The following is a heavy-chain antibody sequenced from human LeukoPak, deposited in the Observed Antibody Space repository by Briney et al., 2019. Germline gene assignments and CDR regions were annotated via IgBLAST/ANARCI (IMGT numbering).Heavy chain of an antibody. CDR1: GGSISSSNW. J-gene: IGHJ3*02. CDR2: IYHSGST. Sequence: SETLSLTCTVSGGSISSSNWWSWVRQPPGKGLEWIGEIYHSGSTNYNPSLKSRVTISVDKSKNQFSLKLSSVTAADTAVYYCARDFRSFGSGSYYNSLYAFDIWGQGTMVTVSS. CDR3: ARDFRSFGSGSYYNSLYAFDI. V-gene: IGHV4-4*02. D-gene: IGHD3-10*01.